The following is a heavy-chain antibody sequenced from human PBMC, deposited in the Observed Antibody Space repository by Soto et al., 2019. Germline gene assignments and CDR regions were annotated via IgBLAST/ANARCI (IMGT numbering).Heavy chain of an antibody. Sequence: QPGKGLEWIGFIDHTGSTYYSPSLKNRVAISVDTSKNQFSLKVTSVTAADTAVYYCARLFVFCKAEDGIRDTVPVSAFLLNRSSDL. CDR2: IDHTGST. J-gene: IGHJ2*01. CDR3: ARLFVFCKAEDGIRDTVPVSAFLLNRSSDL. D-gene: IGHD6-13*01. V-gene: IGHV4-30-2*04.